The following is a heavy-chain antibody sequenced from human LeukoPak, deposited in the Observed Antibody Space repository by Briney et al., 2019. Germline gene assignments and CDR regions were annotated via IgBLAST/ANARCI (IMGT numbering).Heavy chain of an antibody. CDR3: ARVPYYDILTGYYGADY. V-gene: IGHV1-18*01. CDR1: GYTFTSYG. CDR2: ISAYNGNT. D-gene: IGHD3-9*01. J-gene: IGHJ4*02. Sequence: GASVKVSCKASGYTFTSYGISWVRQAPGQGLERMGWISAYNGNTNYAQKLQGRVTMTTDTSTSTAYMELRSLRSDDTAVYYCARVPYYDILTGYYGADYWGQGTLVTVSS.